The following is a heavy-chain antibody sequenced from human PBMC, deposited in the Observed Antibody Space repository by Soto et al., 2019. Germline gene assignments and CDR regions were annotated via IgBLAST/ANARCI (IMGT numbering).Heavy chain of an antibody. CDR2: IYWDDDK. J-gene: IGHJ4*02. CDR3: AHRPSYCSGGSCYSGCDY. V-gene: IGHV2-5*02. Sequence: QITLKESGPTLVKPTQTLTLTCTFSGFSLRTSGVGVGWIRQPPGQALGCFALIYWDDDKRYSPSLKSRLTITKDTAKNQVVRTMTYMDPVDTATYYCAHRPSYCSGGSCYSGCDYGGQGTLVTVSS. CDR1: GFSLRTSGVG. D-gene: IGHD2-15*01.